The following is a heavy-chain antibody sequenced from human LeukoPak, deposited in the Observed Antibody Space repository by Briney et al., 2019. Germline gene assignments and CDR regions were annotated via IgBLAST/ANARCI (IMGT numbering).Heavy chain of an antibody. J-gene: IGHJ5*02. Sequence: ASVKVSCKASGYTFTSYGISWVRQAPGQGLEWMGWISAYNGNTNYAQKLHGRVTVTTDTSTSTAYMELRSLKSDDTAVYYCARDKNGYNLRVIGNWFDPWGQGTLVTVSS. V-gene: IGHV1-18*01. CDR2: ISAYNGNT. CDR3: ARDKNGYNLRVIGNWFDP. CDR1: GYTFTSYG. D-gene: IGHD5-24*01.